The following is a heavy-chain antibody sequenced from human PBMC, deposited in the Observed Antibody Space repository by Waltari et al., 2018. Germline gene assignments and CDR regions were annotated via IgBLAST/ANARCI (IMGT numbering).Heavy chain of an antibody. Sequence: QVQLQQWGAGLLKPAETLSLTCAVYGGSFSGYYWTWIRRPPGKGLEWIGEIHPSRGTNYNPSLKSRVTISLDTSKNQFSLKLTSVTAADTAVYFCARGDVLTWSSSGYFVDWFFDLWGRGTLVTVSA. CDR1: GGSFSGYY. J-gene: IGHJ2*01. D-gene: IGHD3-22*01. CDR2: IHPSRGT. V-gene: IGHV4-34*01. CDR3: ARGDVLTWSSSGYFVDWFFDL.